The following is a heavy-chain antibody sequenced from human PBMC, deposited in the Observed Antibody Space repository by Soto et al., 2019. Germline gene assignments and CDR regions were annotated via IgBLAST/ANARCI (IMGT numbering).Heavy chain of an antibody. D-gene: IGHD5-18*01. CDR3: AGLMDTLFDRFHY. Sequence: EVELVESGGGLVQPGGSLKLSCAASGFSLSGSFIHWVRQASGKGPEWVGRIASRAHNYATAYGTSVQGRFTVYRADSLNTAYLHMNGLKTEDTAVYFCAGLMDTLFDRFHYWGRGILVTVSA. CDR1: GFSLSGSF. J-gene: IGHJ4*02. CDR2: IASRAHNYAT. V-gene: IGHV3-73*02.